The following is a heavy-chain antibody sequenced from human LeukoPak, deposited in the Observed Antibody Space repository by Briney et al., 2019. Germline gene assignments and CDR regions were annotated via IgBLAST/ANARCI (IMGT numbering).Heavy chain of an antibody. V-gene: IGHV3-53*01. J-gene: IGHJ4*02. CDR1: GFTVSSNY. Sequence: GGSLRLSCAASGFTVSSNYMSWVRQAPGKGLEWVSVIYSGGSTYYADSVKGRFTISRDNGKNSLYLQMNSLRVEDTAVYYCAKNRASGDGGNSFDNWGQGTLVTVSS. D-gene: IGHD4-23*01. CDR2: IYSGGST. CDR3: AKNRASGDGGNSFDN.